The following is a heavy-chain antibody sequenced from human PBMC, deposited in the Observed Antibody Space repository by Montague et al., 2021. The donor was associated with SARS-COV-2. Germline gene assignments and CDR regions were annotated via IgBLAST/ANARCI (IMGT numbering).Heavy chain of an antibody. V-gene: IGHV3-74*01. CDR1: GFSINDYW. CDR3: TRDRYWEVFDV. D-gene: IGHD1-26*01. J-gene: IGHJ3*01. Sequence: SLRLSCAASGFSINDYWMHWVRQVPGKRLVWVSRTDNDVRREVYADSVRGRFTVSRDNAKNTINLQMDSLRADDTGIYFCTRDRYWEVFDVWGQGTLVIVSS. CDR2: TDNDVRRE.